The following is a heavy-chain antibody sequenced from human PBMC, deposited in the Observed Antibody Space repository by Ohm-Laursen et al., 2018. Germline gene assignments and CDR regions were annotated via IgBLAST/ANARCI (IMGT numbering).Heavy chain of an antibody. CDR1: GYTFTGYY. D-gene: IGHD6-19*01. J-gene: IGHJ3*02. CDR2: INPNSGGT. CDR3: ARDRVAGKRLGGAFDI. Sequence: SVKVSCKASGYTFTGYYMHWVRQAPGQGLEWMGWINPNSGGTNYAQKFQGRVTMTRDTSISTAYMELSRLRSDDTAAYYCARDRVAGKRLGGAFDIWGQGTMVTVSS. V-gene: IGHV1-2*02.